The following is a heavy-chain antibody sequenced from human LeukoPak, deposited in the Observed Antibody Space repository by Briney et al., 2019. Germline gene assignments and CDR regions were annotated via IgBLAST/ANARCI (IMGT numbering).Heavy chain of an antibody. CDR2: IYHSGST. J-gene: IGHJ4*02. Sequence: PSETLSLTCTVSGGSISSYYWGWIRQPPGKGLEWIGSIYHSGSTYYNPSLKSRVTISVDTSKNQFSLKLSSVTAADTAVYYCARSASYGYFDYWGQGTLVTVSS. V-gene: IGHV4-38-2*02. CDR3: ARSASYGYFDY. D-gene: IGHD4-17*01. CDR1: GGSISSYY.